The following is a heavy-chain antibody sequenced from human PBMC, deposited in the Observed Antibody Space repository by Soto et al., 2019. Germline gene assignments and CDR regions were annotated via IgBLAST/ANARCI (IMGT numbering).Heavy chain of an antibody. CDR2: ISWDGGSI. CDR1: GFKFDDYM. CDR3: AKEGNGGSSLDS. V-gene: IGHV3-43*01. D-gene: IGHD2-15*01. J-gene: IGHJ5*01. Sequence: QPWGSLRLSCEASGFKFDDYMIHCFRQSPGKGLEWISLISWDGGSIDYADSIKGRFTVSRDNSKTSLYLHMHSLTSDDTAFYFCAKEGNGGSSLDSWGQGTLVTVSS.